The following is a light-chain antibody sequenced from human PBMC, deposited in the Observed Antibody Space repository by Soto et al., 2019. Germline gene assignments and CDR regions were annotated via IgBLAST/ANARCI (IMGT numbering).Light chain of an antibody. Sequence: ELVMTQSSAILSVSPGERATLSCRASQSVGINVAWYQQKPGQIPRLLIYAASYRATGIPDRFSGSGSGTEFTLSISRLDPADFAVYYCQHYAASPWAFGPGTKV. V-gene: IGKV3D-15*02. CDR1: QSVGIN. CDR3: QHYAASPWA. CDR2: AAS. J-gene: IGKJ1*01.